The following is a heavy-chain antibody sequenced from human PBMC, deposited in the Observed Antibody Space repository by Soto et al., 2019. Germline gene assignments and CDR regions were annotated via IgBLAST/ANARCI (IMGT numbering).Heavy chain of an antibody. J-gene: IGHJ4*02. V-gene: IGHV3-48*03. CDR2: ISSSGSTI. CDR3: ARESFSIAVAGTGFDY. D-gene: IGHD6-19*01. CDR1: GFTFSSYE. Sequence: EVQLVESGGGLVQPGGSLRLSCAASGFTFSSYEMNWVRQAPGKGLEWVSYISSSGSTIYYADSVKGRFTISRDNAKNSLYLQMNSLRAEDTAVYYCARESFSIAVAGTGFDYWGQGTLVTVSS.